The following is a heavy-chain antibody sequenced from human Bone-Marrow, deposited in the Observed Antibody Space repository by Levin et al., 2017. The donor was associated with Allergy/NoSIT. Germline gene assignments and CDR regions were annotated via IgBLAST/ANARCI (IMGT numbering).Heavy chain of an antibody. J-gene: IGHJ3*02. D-gene: IGHD2-2*01. CDR1: GFTFSSYW. CDR2: INSDGSST. Sequence: SGGSLRLSCAASGFTFSSYWMHWVRQAPGKGLVWVSRINSDGSSTIYADSVKGRFTISRDNAKNTLFLQLNSLRGEDTAVYYCTRDLATYQFGSTGAFDIWGRGTMVTVSS. V-gene: IGHV3-74*01. CDR3: TRDLATYQFGSTGAFDI.